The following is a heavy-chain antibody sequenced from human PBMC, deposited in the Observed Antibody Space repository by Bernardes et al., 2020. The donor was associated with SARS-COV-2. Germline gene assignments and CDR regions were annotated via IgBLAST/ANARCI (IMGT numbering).Heavy chain of an antibody. Sequence: GGSLILSCAASGFSFSRYWMHWVRQAPGQGLVWVSRINSDESSTSYADSVKGRFTISRDNAKNTLYLQMNSLRVEDTAVYYCARAGEMATIIVNWGQGTLVTVSS. CDR3: ARAGEMATIIVN. J-gene: IGHJ4*02. D-gene: IGHD5-12*01. CDR2: INSDESST. V-gene: IGHV3-74*01. CDR1: GFSFSRYW.